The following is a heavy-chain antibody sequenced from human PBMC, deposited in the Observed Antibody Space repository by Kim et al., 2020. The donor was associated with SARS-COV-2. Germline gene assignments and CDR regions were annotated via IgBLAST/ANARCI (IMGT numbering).Heavy chain of an antibody. CDR2: ISYDGSNK. V-gene: IGHV3-30*03. CDR1: GFTFSSYG. CDR3: SSTSSFDY. Sequence: GGSLRLSCAASGFTFSSYGMHWVRQAPGKGLEWVAVISYDGSNKYYADSVKGRFTISRDNPKNTLYLQMNSLRAEDTAVYYCSSTSSFDYWGQGTLVTVSS. D-gene: IGHD2-2*01. J-gene: IGHJ4*02.